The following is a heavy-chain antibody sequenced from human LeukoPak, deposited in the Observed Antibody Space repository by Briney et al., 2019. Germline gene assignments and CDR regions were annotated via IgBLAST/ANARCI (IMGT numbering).Heavy chain of an antibody. V-gene: IGHV1-2*02. D-gene: IGHD5-18*01. Sequence: ASVKVSCKASGYTFTGYYMHWVRQAPGQGIEWMGWINPNSGGTNYAQKFQGRVTMTRDTSISTAYMELSRLRSDDTAVYYCARDRYGLYYYMDVWGKGTTVTVSS. J-gene: IGHJ6*03. CDR1: GYTFTGYY. CDR3: ARDRYGLYYYMDV. CDR2: INPNSGGT.